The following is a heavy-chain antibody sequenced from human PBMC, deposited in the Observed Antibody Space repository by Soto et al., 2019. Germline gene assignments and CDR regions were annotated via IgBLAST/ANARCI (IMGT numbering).Heavy chain of an antibody. CDR2: IYTSGST. V-gene: IGHV4-4*07. CDR3: ARGVAVAEPRAVYDAFDI. CDR1: GGSISSYY. D-gene: IGHD6-19*01. J-gene: IGHJ3*02. Sequence: SETLSLTCTVSGGSISSYYWSWIRQPAGKGLEWIGRIYTSGSTNYNPSLESRVTMSVDTSKNQFSLKLSSVTAADTAVYYCARGVAVAEPRAVYDAFDIWGQGTMVTVS.